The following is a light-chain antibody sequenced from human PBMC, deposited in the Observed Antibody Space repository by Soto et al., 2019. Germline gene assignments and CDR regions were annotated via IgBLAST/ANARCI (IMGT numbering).Light chain of an antibody. J-gene: IGKJ4*01. CDR3: QQYDSWPGT. CDR2: AAS. CDR1: QDIGNF. Sequence: DIQMTQSPSSLSASVGDTVTITCRASQDIGNFFAWFQQKPGTAPKSLISAASSLQSGVPSKFSVTGSGTDINLTNNSLQPEDVATYYCQQYDSWPGTFGGGTKVEI. V-gene: IGKV1-16*02.